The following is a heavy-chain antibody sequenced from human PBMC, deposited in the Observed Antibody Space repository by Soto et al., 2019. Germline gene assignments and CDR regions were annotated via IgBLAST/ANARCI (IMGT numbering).Heavy chain of an antibody. Sequence: LRLSCAASGFTFSSYSMNWVRQAPGKGLEWVSSISSSSSYIYYADSVKGRFTISRDNAKNSLYLQMNSLRAEDTAVCYCARDNDIVETDAFDIWGQGTMVTVSS. CDR3: ARDNDIVETDAFDI. J-gene: IGHJ3*02. D-gene: IGHD5-12*01. V-gene: IGHV3-21*01. CDR2: ISSSSSYI. CDR1: GFTFSSYS.